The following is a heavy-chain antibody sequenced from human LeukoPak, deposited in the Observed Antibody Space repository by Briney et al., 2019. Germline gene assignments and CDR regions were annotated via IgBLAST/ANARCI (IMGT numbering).Heavy chain of an antibody. J-gene: IGHJ4*02. V-gene: IGHV3-23*01. Sequence: GGSLRLSCAASGFTFSSYAMSWVRQAPGKGLEWVSIVSGSGSITYYADSVKGRFTISRDNSKNTLYLQMNSLRADDTAVYYCAKDIDVITFGGLIVPPFDYWGQGTLVTVSS. CDR1: GFTFSSYA. D-gene: IGHD3-16*02. CDR3: AKDIDVITFGGLIVPPFDY. CDR2: VSGSGSIT.